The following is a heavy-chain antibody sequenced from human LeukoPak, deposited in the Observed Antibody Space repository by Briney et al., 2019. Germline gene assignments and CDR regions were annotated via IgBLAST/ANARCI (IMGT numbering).Heavy chain of an antibody. D-gene: IGHD3-22*01. CDR2: ISWNSGSI. CDR1: GFTFDGYA. Sequence: PGGSLRLSCAASGFTFDGYAMHWVRQAPGKGLEWVSGISWNSGSIGYADSVKGRFTISRDNAKNSLYLQMNSLRAEDTALYYCAKDNYYDSSGYLDYWGQGTLVTVSS. V-gene: IGHV3-9*01. CDR3: AKDNYYDSSGYLDY. J-gene: IGHJ4*02.